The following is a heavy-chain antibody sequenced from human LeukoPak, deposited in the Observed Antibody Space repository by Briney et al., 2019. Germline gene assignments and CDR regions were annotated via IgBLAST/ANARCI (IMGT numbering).Heavy chain of an antibody. V-gene: IGHV4-4*02. Sequence: SETLSLTCAVSGGSISSSNWWSWVRQPPGKGLEWIGEIYHSGSTNYNPSLKSRVTISVDKSKNQFSLKLSSVTAADTAVYYCAREVPPSYYYGSGSYQKPYFDYWGQGTLVTVSS. CDR3: AREVPPSYYYGSGSYQKPYFDY. D-gene: IGHD3-10*01. J-gene: IGHJ4*02. CDR2: IYHSGST. CDR1: GGSISSSNW.